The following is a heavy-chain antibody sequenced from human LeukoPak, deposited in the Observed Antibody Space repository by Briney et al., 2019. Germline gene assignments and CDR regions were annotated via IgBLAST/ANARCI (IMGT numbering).Heavy chain of an antibody. Sequence: ASVTVSCKGSGYTFTIYGISRVRQARGQGLEWMGWISAYNGNTNYAQKLQGRVTITTDPSTSTAYMELRSLRSDDTAVYFCARGHGDYEIDYCGQGTLVTVSS. CDR2: ISAYNGNT. CDR1: GYTFTIYG. V-gene: IGHV1-18*04. J-gene: IGHJ4*02. CDR3: ARGHGDYEIDY. D-gene: IGHD4-17*01.